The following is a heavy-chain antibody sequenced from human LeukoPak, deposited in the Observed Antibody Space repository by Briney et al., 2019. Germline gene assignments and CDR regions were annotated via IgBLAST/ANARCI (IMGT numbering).Heavy chain of an antibody. CDR2: IIPILGIA. CDR1: GGTFSSYS. D-gene: IGHD3-10*01. Sequence: ASVKVSFKASGGTFSSYSISWVRQAPGQGLEWMGRIIPILGIANYAQKFQGRVTITEGKSTSKAYMELSSLRSEDTAVYYCARDLVTMVRGVHNWFDPWGQGTLVTVSS. CDR3: ARDLVTMVRGVHNWFDP. J-gene: IGHJ5*02. V-gene: IGHV1-69*04.